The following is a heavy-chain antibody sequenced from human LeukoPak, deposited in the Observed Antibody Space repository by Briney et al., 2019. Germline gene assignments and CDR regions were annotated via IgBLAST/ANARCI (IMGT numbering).Heavy chain of an antibody. CDR1: GFTFSSYE. CDR3: AKEFFGSIDY. D-gene: IGHD3-10*01. J-gene: IGHJ4*02. CDR2: ISSSGGTI. Sequence: GGSLRLSCSASGFTFSSYEMNWVRQAPGKGLEWVSYISSSGGTIYYADSVKGRFTISRDNAKNTLYLQMNSLRAEDTAIYYCAKEFFGSIDYWGQGTLVTVSS. V-gene: IGHV3-48*03.